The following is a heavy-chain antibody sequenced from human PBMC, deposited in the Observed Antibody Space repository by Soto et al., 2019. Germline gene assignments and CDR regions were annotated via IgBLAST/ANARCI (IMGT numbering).Heavy chain of an antibody. V-gene: IGHV3-66*01. J-gene: IGHJ6*03. CDR1: GFTVSSNY. CDR3: ARDVLPQGYSNYYRYYYYMDV. D-gene: IGHD4-4*01. CDR2: IYSGGST. Sequence: GGSLRLSCAASGFTVSSNYMSWVRQAPGKGLEWVSVIYSGGSTYYADSVKGRFTISRDNSKNTLYLQMNSLRAEDTAVYYCARDVLPQGYSNYYRYYYYMDVWGKGTTVTVSS.